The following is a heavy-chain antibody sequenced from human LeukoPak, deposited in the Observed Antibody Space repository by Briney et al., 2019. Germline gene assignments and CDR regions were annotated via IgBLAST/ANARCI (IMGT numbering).Heavy chain of an antibody. Sequence: ASVKVSCKASGYTFTGYYMHWVRQAPGQGLEWMGWINPNSGGTSFAQKFQGRVIMTRDTSISTAYMELSRLRSDDTAVYYCASEMGSVATPQGMDVWGQGTTVTVSS. J-gene: IGHJ6*02. D-gene: IGHD3-10*01. CDR2: INPNSGGT. CDR1: GYTFTGYY. V-gene: IGHV1-2*02. CDR3: ASEMGSVATPQGMDV.